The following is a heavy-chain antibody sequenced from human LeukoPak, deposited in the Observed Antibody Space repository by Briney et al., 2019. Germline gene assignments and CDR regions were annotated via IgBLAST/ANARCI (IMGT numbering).Heavy chain of an antibody. CDR2: IYPGDSDT. D-gene: IGHD3-10*01. V-gene: IGHV5-51*01. Sequence: PGESLKISCKGSGYNFTNYWIGWVRQMPGKGLEWMGIIYPGDSDTRYSPSFQGQVTISADKSISTAYLQWSSLKASDTAMYYCARFLYGSGSSILTTPSRMNAFDIWGQGTMVTVSS. CDR1: GYNFTNYW. J-gene: IGHJ3*02. CDR3: ARFLYGSGSSILTTPSRMNAFDI.